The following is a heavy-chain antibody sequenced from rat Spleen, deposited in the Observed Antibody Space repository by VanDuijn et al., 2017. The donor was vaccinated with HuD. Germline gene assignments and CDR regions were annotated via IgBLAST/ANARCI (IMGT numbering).Heavy chain of an antibody. CDR1: GFTFSDYY. Sequence: EVQLVESGGVLVQPGRSMKLSCAASGFTFSDYYMAWVRQAPKKGLEWVASISYDGSSTYYRDSVKGRFTISRDNAKSTLYLQMDGLRSEETATYYWARGDYGGYFDYWGQGVMVTVSS. CDR2: ISYDGSST. D-gene: IGHD1-11*01. CDR3: ARGDYGGYFDY. J-gene: IGHJ2*01. V-gene: IGHV5-22*01.